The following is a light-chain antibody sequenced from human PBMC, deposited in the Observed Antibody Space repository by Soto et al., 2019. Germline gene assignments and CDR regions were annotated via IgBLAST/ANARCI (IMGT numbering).Light chain of an antibody. J-gene: IGKJ4*02. CDR1: QGISDW. CDR3: QQAKSFPLT. CDR2: AAS. Sequence: IQMTQSPSSVCASVGDRVHISCRASQGISDWLAWYQQKQGKAPRILIFAASNLHTEVPSRFRGSGYGTDFSLTINGLQPEDFETYYCQQAKSFPLTFGGGTKVDIK. V-gene: IGKV1-12*01.